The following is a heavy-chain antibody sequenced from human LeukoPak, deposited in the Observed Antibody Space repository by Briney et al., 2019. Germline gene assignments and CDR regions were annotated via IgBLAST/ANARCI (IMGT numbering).Heavy chain of an antibody. D-gene: IGHD4-17*01. Sequence: ASVKVSCKASGYTFTGYYMHWVRQAPGQGLEWMGWISAYNGNTNYAQKLQGRVTMTTDTSTSTAYMELRSLRSDDTAVYYCAANYGDYVVGDAFDIWGQGTMVTVSS. J-gene: IGHJ3*02. CDR2: ISAYNGNT. CDR3: AANYGDYVVGDAFDI. CDR1: GYTFTGYY. V-gene: IGHV1-18*04.